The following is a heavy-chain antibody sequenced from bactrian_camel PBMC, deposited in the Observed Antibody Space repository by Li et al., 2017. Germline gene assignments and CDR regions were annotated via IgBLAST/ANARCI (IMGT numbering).Heavy chain of an antibody. CDR3: AARGPYCYTKLSVRDFTY. V-gene: IGHV3S63*01. J-gene: IGHJ6*01. CDR2: IATGSGNT. D-gene: IGHD2*01. Sequence: HVQLVESGGGSVQAGGSLKLSCTASGHTRNFYCMGWFRQAPGKEREGVARIATGSGNTYYADSVKGRFTISQDNAKNTVYLQMNSLKPEDTATYYCAARGPYCYTKLSVRDFTYWGQGTQVTVS. CDR1: GHTRNFYC.